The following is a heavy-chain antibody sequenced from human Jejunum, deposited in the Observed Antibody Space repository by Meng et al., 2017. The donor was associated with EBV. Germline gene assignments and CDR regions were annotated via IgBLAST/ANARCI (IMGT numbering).Heavy chain of an antibody. J-gene: IGHJ5*02. D-gene: IGHD5-18*01. CDR3: ARGASYGSALP. CDR2: MNPKSGNT. V-gene: IGHV1-8*01. CDR1: EYTLTSYY. Sequence: HVQLVESGDEGRRPGASVKVSCKASEYTLTSYYVNWVRQATGQELEWMGWMNPKSGNTGYAQKFQGRVTMTRNTSISTAYMELSSLRSEDTAVYYCARGASYGSALPWGQGTLFTVSS.